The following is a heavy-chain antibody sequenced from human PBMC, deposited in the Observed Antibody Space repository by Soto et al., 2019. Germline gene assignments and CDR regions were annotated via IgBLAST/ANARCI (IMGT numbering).Heavy chain of an antibody. D-gene: IGHD3-10*01. CDR2: ISGSGGST. CDR3: ASLERDYYCSGLDY. Sequence: EVQLLESGGGLVQPGGSLRLSCAASGFTFSSYAMSWVRQAPGKGLEWVSAISGSGGSTYYADSVKGRFTISRDNSKNRLYLQMNSLIAEDTAVYYCASLERDYYCSGLDYWGQGTLFTVAS. J-gene: IGHJ4*02. CDR1: GFTFSSYA. V-gene: IGHV3-23*01.